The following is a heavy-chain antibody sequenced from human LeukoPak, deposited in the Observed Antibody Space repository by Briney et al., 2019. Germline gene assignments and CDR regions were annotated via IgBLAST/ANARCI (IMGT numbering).Heavy chain of an antibody. CDR2: ISGSGGNT. CDR1: GFTFSSNA. Sequence: GGSLRLSCAASGFTFSSNAMSWVRQAPGKGLEWVSSISGSGGNTYYADSVKGRFTISRDNSKNSLYLLMNSLRAGDTAIYYCARGYCSGGSCYGGDYWGQGTLVTVSS. V-gene: IGHV3-23*01. D-gene: IGHD2-15*01. J-gene: IGHJ4*02. CDR3: ARGYCSGGSCYGGDY.